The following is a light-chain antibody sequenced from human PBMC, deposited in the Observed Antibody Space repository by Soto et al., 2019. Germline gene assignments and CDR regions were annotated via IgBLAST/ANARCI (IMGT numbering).Light chain of an antibody. CDR3: LAWGSSTGV. J-gene: IGLJ2*01. V-gene: IGLV3-1*01. CDR2: QDS. CDR1: KLGDKY. Sequence: SYELTQPPSVSVSPGQTASITCSGDKLGDKYACWYQQKPGQSPVLVIYQDSKRPSGIPERFSGSSSGNTATLTISGTQAMDEADYYCLAWGSSTGVFGGGTKLIVL.